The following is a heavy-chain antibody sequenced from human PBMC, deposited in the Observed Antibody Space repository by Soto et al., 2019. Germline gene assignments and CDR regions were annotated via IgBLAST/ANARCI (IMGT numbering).Heavy chain of an antibody. D-gene: IGHD1-1*01. CDR1: GFTFSSYA. V-gene: IGHV3-23*01. J-gene: IGHJ6*03. Sequence: GGSLRLSCAASGFTFSSYAMSWVRQAPGKGLEWVSAISGSGVSTYYADSVKGRFTISRDNSKNTLYLQMNSLRAEDTAVYYCAKVWQLERWNYYYYMDVWGKGTTVTVSS. CDR2: ISGSGVST. CDR3: AKVWQLERWNYYYYMDV.